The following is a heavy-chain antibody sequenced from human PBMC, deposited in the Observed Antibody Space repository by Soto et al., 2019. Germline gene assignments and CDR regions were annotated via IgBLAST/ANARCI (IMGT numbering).Heavy chain of an antibody. Sequence: PGGSLRLSCAASGFTLSSYAMHWVRQAPGKGLEWVAVISYDGSNKYYADSVKGRFTISRDNSKNTLYLQMNSLRAEDTAVYYCARDKSSAMVILPYYYYGMDVWGQGTTVTVSS. CDR2: ISYDGSNK. CDR1: GFTLSSYA. D-gene: IGHD3-22*01. CDR3: ARDKSSAMVILPYYYYGMDV. J-gene: IGHJ6*02. V-gene: IGHV3-30-3*01.